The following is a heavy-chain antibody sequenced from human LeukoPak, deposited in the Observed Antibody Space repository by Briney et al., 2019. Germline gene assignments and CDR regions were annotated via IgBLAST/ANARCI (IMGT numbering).Heavy chain of an antibody. D-gene: IGHD1-1*01. CDR3: ARGRVSSSTWYSTYYYYFYMDV. CDR1: DDSITMYY. J-gene: IGHJ6*03. CDR2: VDHTGST. Sequence: PSETQSLTCTVSDDSITMYYWTWIRQPPGKGLEWIGYVDHTGSTNFNPSLNGRVSISRDTSKNLFSLRLRSVTAADTAVYFCARGRVSSSTWYSTYYYYFYMDVWGKGTTVTVSS. V-gene: IGHV4-59*01.